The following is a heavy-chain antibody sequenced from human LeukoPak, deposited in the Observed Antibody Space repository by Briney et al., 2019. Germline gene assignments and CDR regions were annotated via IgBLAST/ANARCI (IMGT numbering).Heavy chain of an antibody. CDR3: ARDRGDIVVVPAAIWFDP. CDR1: GGTFSSYA. CDR2: IIPIFGTA. V-gene: IGHV1-69*06. Sequence: ASVKVSCKASGGTFSSYAISWVRQAPGQGLEWMGGIIPIFGTANYAQKFQGRVTITADKSTSTAYMELSSLRSEDTAVYYCARDRGDIVVVPAAIWFDPWGQGTLVPVSS. J-gene: IGHJ5*02. D-gene: IGHD2-2*01.